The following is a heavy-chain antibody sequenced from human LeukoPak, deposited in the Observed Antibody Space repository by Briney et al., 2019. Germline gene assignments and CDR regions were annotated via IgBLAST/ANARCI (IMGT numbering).Heavy chain of an antibody. CDR3: ARVGYNDYDLDY. V-gene: IGHV3-7*01. Sequence: TGGSLRLSCAASSFTFSRYWMSWVRQAPGKGLEWVANINEGANAKYYVDSVKGRFTISRDNAKNSLYLQMNSLRVEDTAVYYCARVGYNDYDLDYWGQGALVTLSS. CDR1: SFTFSRYW. J-gene: IGHJ4*02. D-gene: IGHD5-12*01. CDR2: INEGANAK.